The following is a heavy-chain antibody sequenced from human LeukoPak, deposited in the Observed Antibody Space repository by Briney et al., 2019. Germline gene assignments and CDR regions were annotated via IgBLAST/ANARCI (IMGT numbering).Heavy chain of an antibody. J-gene: IGHJ4*02. CDR1: GFTFSSYA. CDR2: ISGSGGST. Sequence: PGGSLRLSCAASGFTFSSYAMSWVRQAPGKGLEWVSAISGSGGSTYYADSVKGRFTISRDNSKNTLYLRMNSLRAEDTAVYYCAKQQQLVREFDYWGQGTLVTVSS. D-gene: IGHD6-13*01. CDR3: AKQQQLVREFDY. V-gene: IGHV3-23*01.